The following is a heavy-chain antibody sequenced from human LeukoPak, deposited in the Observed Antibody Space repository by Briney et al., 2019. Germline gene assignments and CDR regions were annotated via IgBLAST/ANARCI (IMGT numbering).Heavy chain of an antibody. V-gene: IGHV3-30*04. Sequence: AGGSLRLSCAASGLIFGDYAMHWVRQAPGKGLEWVAAIAFDDTDRYYIDSVKGRFTISRDDSKNTLYLHMTSLRAKDTAVYYCTNSDDYGDYWGQGTLVTVSS. CDR1: GLIFGDYA. J-gene: IGHJ4*02. CDR2: IAFDDTDR. CDR3: TNSDDYGDY.